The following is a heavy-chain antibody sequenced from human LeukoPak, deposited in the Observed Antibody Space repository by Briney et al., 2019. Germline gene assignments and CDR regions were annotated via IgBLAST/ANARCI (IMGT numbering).Heavy chain of an antibody. CDR3: LKGSDTSRPYYFHF. V-gene: IGHV3-33*06. Sequence: PGGSLRLSCAASGYSLRDYGMHWVRQAPGKGLEWVAVIWNDGSKTYYADSVKGRFTISRDDSKNTLYLQMNSLRVEDTATYYCLKGSDTSRPYYFHFWGQGTLVTVSS. CDR2: IWNDGSKT. J-gene: IGHJ4*02. CDR1: GYSLRDYG. D-gene: IGHD1-26*01.